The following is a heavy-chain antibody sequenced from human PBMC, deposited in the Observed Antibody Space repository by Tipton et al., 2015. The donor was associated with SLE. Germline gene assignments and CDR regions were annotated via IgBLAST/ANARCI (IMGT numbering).Heavy chain of an antibody. Sequence: QVQLVQSGAEVKKPGASVKVSCKASGYTFTNYAMHWVRQAPGQRPEWMGWINPGNGKTKYSERFQGRVAITRDTSETTVYMELNSLKSEDTARYYCARDPDWSGYQNWLDPWGQGTQVTVSS. CDR2: INPGNGKT. J-gene: IGHJ5*02. CDR3: ARDPDWSGYQNWLDP. D-gene: IGHD3-3*01. V-gene: IGHV1-3*01. CDR1: GYTFTNYA.